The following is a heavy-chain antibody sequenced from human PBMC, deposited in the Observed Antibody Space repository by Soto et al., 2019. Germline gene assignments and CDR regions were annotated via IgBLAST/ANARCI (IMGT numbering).Heavy chain of an antibody. CDR1: GFTFSSYA. V-gene: IGHV3-23*01. D-gene: IGHD6-19*01. CDR3: AKDRVAGGRFIVIAVAGIPS. CDR2: IRGGGGNT. J-gene: IGHJ5*02. Sequence: EVQLLESGGGLVQPGGSLRLSCAASGFTFSSYAMRWVRQTPGTGLEWVSGIRGGGGNTYYADSVTGRFTISRDNSRNTLYLQMNSLRSADTAIYYCAKDRVAGGRFIVIAVAGIPSWGQGTLVTVSS.